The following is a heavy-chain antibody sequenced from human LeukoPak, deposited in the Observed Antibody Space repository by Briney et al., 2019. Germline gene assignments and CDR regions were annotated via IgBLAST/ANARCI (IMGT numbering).Heavy chain of an antibody. CDR3: ARVGSSNSHYDY. CDR2: LSHSGAT. Sequence: SETLSLTCSVSGVYFSSSGCYWGWIRQPPGKGLEWIGSLSHSGATYFHPSLKSRLSTSVDTSNNRFSLTLSSVTAADTAVYYCARVGSSNSHYDYWGPGTLVTVSS. CDR1: GVYFSSSGCY. V-gene: IGHV4-39*07. J-gene: IGHJ4*02. D-gene: IGHD3-10*01.